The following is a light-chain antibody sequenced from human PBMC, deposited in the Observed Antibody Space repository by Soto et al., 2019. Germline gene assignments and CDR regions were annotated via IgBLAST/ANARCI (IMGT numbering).Light chain of an antibody. Sequence: EIVMTQSPSTLSVSPGDRATLSCRASQSVSSNLAWYQQKPGMAPRLLIYGASTRATGIPARFSGSGSGTEFTLTISSLQSEDFAVYYCQQYNNWPRTFGQGTKVEIK. CDR3: QQYNNWPRT. J-gene: IGKJ1*01. CDR1: QSVSSN. V-gene: IGKV3-15*01. CDR2: GAS.